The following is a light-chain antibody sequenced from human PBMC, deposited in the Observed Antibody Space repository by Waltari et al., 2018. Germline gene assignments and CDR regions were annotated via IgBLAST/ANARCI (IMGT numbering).Light chain of an antibody. V-gene: IGKV4-1*01. J-gene: IGKJ2*01. CDR1: QSVLYSSNNKNF. CDR2: WAS. CDR3: QQYYSPPYT. Sequence: DIVMTQSPDSLALSLGERATINCQSGQSVLYSSNNKNFLAWYQQKPGQPPKLLIYWASTRESGVPDRFSGSGSGTDFTLTISSLQAEDVAVYYCQQYYSPPYTFGQGTKLEIK.